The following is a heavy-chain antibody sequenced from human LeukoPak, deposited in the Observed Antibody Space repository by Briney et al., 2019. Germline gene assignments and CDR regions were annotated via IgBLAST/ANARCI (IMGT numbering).Heavy chain of an antibody. D-gene: IGHD3-10*01. J-gene: IGHJ3*02. V-gene: IGHV3-23*01. CDR2: ISGSGGST. Sequence: GRSLRLSCAASGFTFSSYAMSWVRQAPGKGLEWVSAISGSGGSTYYADSVKGRFTISRDNSKNTLYLQMNSLRAEDTAVYYCAKDLITYGSGSYPEDAFDIWGQGTMVTVSS. CDR1: GFTFSSYA. CDR3: AKDLITYGSGSYPEDAFDI.